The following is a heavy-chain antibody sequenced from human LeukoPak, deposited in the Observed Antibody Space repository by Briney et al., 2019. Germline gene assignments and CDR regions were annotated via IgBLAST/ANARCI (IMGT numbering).Heavy chain of an antibody. Sequence: GGSLRLSCAASGFTVSSNYMSWVRQAPGRGLEWVSLIYSGGNTYYADSVKGRFTISRDNSKNTLFLQMNSPRAEDTAVYYCAKTGYCSIASCSNDFWGQGTLVTVSS. J-gene: IGHJ4*02. CDR2: IYSGGNT. CDR3: AKTGYCSIASCSNDF. CDR1: GFTVSSNY. V-gene: IGHV3-66*01. D-gene: IGHD2-2*03.